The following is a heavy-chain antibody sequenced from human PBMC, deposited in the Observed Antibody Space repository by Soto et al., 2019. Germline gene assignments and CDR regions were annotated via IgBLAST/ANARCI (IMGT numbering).Heavy chain of an antibody. J-gene: IGHJ3*02. CDR2: ISSSGSTI. CDR3: ASSGETHYDFWSGYQGGDAFDI. V-gene: IGHV3-11*01. CDR1: GFTFSDYY. D-gene: IGHD3-3*01. Sequence: PGGSLRLSCAASGFTFSDYYMSWIRQAPGKGLEWVSYISSSGSTIYYADSVKGRFTISRDNAKNSLYLQMNSLRAEDTAVYYCASSGETHYDFWSGYQGGDAFDIWGQGTMVTISS.